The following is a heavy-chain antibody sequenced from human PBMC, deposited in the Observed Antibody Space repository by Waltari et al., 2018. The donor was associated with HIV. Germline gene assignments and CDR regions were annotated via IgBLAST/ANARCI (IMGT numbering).Heavy chain of an antibody. V-gene: IGHV4-61*02. D-gene: IGHD3-9*01. CDR3: ARGLDILTGYYHWFSDL. CDR2: VYISGSA. CDR1: GGSITSGSYY. J-gene: IGHJ2*01. Sequence: QVQLQESGPGLVKPSQTLSLTCTVSGGSITSGSYYWIWIRQPAGKGLEWIGRVYISGSANYNPSLMSRVTMSLDTSKNQFSLKLSSVTAADTAVYYCARGLDILTGYYHWFSDLWGRGTLVTVSS.